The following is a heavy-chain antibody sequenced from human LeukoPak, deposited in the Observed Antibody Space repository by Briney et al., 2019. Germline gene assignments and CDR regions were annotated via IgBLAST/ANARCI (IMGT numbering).Heavy chain of an antibody. D-gene: IGHD3-10*01. J-gene: IGHJ4*02. CDR1: GFTVTDNY. CDR3: AKDRKYGSGSSNPPFDY. V-gene: IGHV3-53*01. Sequence: GGSLRLSCAVSGFTVTDNYMSWVRQAPGKGLQWVSVIYPDGRTYYADSVKGRFTISRDNSKNTLYLQMNSLRAEDTAVYYCAKDRKYGSGSSNPPFDYWGQGTLVTVSS. CDR2: IYPDGRT.